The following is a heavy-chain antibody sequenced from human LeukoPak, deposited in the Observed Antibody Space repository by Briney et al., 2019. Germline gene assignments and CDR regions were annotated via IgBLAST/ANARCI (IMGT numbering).Heavy chain of an antibody. V-gene: IGHV4-39*01. J-gene: IGHJ4*02. CDR3: ARFYSGYYYGSGSYYFDY. CDR2: IYYSGST. D-gene: IGHD3-10*01. CDR1: GGSISSSSYY. Sequence: PSETLSLTCTVSGGSISSSSYYWGWIRQPPGKGLEWIGSIYYSGSTYYNPSLKSRVTISVDTSKNQFSLKLSSVTAADTAVYYCARFYSGYYYGSGSYYFDYWGQGTLVTVSS.